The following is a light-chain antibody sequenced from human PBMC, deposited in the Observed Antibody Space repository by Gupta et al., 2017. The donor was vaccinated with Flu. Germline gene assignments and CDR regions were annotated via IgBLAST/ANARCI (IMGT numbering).Light chain of an antibody. Sequence: VTPGEPAPISCRSSQSRRYSSGYNNSDCQLQNPGQSPQLLIYLGCKPACGVPDRFSGSGSGTDFTLHISIVDAEDVGVYCCRRWLQTPYTFGQGTKLEIK. J-gene: IGKJ2*01. CDR1: QSRRYSSGYNN. CDR2: LGC. V-gene: IGKV2-28*01. CDR3: RRWLQTPYT.